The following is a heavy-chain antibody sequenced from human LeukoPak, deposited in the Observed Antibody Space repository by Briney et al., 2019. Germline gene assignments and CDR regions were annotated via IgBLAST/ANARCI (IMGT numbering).Heavy chain of an antibody. V-gene: IGHV4-34*01. CDR2: INHSGST. J-gene: IGHJ6*03. CDR1: GGSFSGYY. CDR3: AREYSSSWYYYYYYMDV. Sequence: PSETLSLTCAVYGGSFSGYYWSWIRQPPGKGLEWIGEINHSGSTNHNPSLKSRFTISVDTSKKQFSLKLSSVTAADTAVYYWAREYSSSWYYYYYYMDVWGKGTTVTVSS. D-gene: IGHD6-13*01.